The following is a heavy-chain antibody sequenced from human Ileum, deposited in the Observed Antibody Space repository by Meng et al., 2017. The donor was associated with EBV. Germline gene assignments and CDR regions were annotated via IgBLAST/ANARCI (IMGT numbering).Heavy chain of an antibody. J-gene: IGHJ4*02. V-gene: IGHV4-4*02. CDR2: IHHSGTT. CDR1: GDSISSNNW. Sequence: QVKLQESGPGLVKPSGPLSLTCAVSGDSISSNNWWSWVRQSPGKGLEWIAEIHHSGTTTYNPSLKSRVTISVDKSENHFSLKLTSVTAADTAVYYCARGSDYVWGIWGQGTLVTVSS. D-gene: IGHD3-16*01. CDR3: ARGSDYVWGI.